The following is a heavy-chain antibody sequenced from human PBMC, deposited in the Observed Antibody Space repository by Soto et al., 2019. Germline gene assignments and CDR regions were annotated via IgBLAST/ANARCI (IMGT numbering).Heavy chain of an antibody. D-gene: IGHD5-12*01. V-gene: IGHV4-31*03. CDR2: IYHSGSS. CDR3: ARGRDGYTLYFDY. CDR1: DGSISSGGYY. Sequence: QVQLQESGPGLVKPSQTLSLTCTVADGSISSGGYYWSWIRLHPEKGLEWIGYIYHSGSSYYNPSLTSRVTMSVDTSKNQFSLNLRSVPAADTAVYYCARGRDGYTLYFDYWGQGTLVTVSS. J-gene: IGHJ4*02.